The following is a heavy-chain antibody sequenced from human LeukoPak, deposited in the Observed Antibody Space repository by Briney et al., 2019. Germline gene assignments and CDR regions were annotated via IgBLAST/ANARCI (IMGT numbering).Heavy chain of an antibody. Sequence: SVKVSCKTSGGTFSSYAISWVRQAPGQGLEWMGGIIPISGTTNNAQKFQGRVTITADESTSTAYMELSSLRFEDTAVYYCARSAYTGGVFENWGQGALVTVSS. J-gene: IGHJ4*02. CDR3: ARSAYTGGVFEN. CDR2: IIPISGTT. D-gene: IGHD2-8*02. V-gene: IGHV1-69*01. CDR1: GGTFSSYA.